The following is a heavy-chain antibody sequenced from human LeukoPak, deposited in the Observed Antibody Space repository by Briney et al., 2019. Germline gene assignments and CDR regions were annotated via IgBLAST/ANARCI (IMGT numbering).Heavy chain of an antibody. V-gene: IGHV4-38-2*02. D-gene: IGHD1-26*01. CDR2: IFYSGST. Sequence: PSETLSLTCTVSGYSISSGSYWGWVRQPTGKGLEWIGCIFYSGSTYYNPSLKSRVTISLDTSNNQFSLRLSTVTAADTAVYYCASLLRSAEPPHYWGQGTLVTVSS. CDR3: ASLLRSAEPPHY. CDR1: GYSISSGSY. J-gene: IGHJ4*02.